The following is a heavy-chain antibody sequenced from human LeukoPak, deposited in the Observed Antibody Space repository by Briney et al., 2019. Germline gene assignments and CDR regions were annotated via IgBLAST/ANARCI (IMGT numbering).Heavy chain of an antibody. CDR2: IIGGAGST. CDR1: GFSFSSDG. D-gene: IGHD2-8*02. V-gene: IGHV3-23*01. Sequence: GGSLRLSCAASGFSFSSDGMSWVRQAPGKGLEWVSGIIGGAGSTYYADSVRGRFTISRDNSKSTLSLQMNSLRAEDTAIYYCATYRQVLLPFESWGQGTLVTVSS. CDR3: ATYRQVLLPFES. J-gene: IGHJ4*02.